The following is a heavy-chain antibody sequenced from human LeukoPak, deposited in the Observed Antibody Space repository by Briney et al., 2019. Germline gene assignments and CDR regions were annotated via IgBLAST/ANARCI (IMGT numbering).Heavy chain of an antibody. J-gene: IGHJ3*02. D-gene: IGHD2-8*01. CDR1: SGSFSGYY. CDR3: AKSNGHGLIDI. V-gene: IGHV4-34*01. CDR2: INHSGST. Sequence: PSETLSLTCAVYSGSFSGYYWSWIRQPPGKGLEWIGEINHSGSTNYNPSLKSRVTISVDTSKNQFSLKLNSVTAADTAVYYCAKSNGHGLIDIWGQGTMVTVSS.